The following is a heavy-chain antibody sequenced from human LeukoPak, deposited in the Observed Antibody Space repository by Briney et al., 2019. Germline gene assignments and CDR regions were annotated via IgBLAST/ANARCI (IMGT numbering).Heavy chain of an antibody. J-gene: IGHJ4*02. V-gene: IGHV1-46*01. Sequence: ASVNVSCKASGYTFTSNYIHWVRQARGQGLEWMGMIYPREGSTSYAQKFQGRVTVTRDTSTSTVHMELSGLRSEDTAVYYCARDQEGFDYWGQGTLVTVSS. CDR1: GYTFTSNY. CDR2: IYPREGST. CDR3: ARDQEGFDY.